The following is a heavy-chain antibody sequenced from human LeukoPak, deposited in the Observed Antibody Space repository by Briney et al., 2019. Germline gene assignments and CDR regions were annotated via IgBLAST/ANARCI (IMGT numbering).Heavy chain of an antibody. CDR2: IYRTGST. J-gene: IGHJ4*02. CDR3: ARRLVGQTLDY. Sequence: SETLSLTCSVSGCSVSSDNYQWNWIRQPPGKGLEWIGDIYRTGSTNYNPSLKRRVTISVDTSKNQFSLRLSSVTAADTAVYYCARRLVGQTLDYWGQGTLVTVSS. V-gene: IGHV4-61*01. CDR1: GCSVSSDNYQ. D-gene: IGHD3-10*01.